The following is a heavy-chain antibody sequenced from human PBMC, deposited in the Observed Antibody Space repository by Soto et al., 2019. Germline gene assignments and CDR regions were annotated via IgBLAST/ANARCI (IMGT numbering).Heavy chain of an antibody. CDR1: GFTFSSYE. V-gene: IGHV3-48*03. CDR2: ISGIGGSI. J-gene: IGHJ4*02. CDR3: AKDLHDAAADY. Sequence: EVQLVESGGGLVQPGGSLRLSCAASGFTFSSYEMNWVRQAPGKGLEWVSYISGIGGSIYYADSVKGRFTISRDNAKKSLYLQMNGLRAEDTAVYYCAKDLHDAAADYWGQGTLVTVSS. D-gene: IGHD6-13*01.